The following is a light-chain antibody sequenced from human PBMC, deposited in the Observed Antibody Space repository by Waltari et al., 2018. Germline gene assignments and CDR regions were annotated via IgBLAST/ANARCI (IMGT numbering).Light chain of an antibody. CDR3: QQYNSYWT. V-gene: IGKV1-5*03. Sequence: DIQMTQSPSTLSASVRDRVTITCRPSQSISSWLAWYQQKPGKAPKLLIYKASSLESGVPSRFSGSGSGTEFTLTISSLQPDDFAAYYCQQYNSYWTFGQGTKVEIK. CDR2: KAS. CDR1: QSISSW. J-gene: IGKJ1*01.